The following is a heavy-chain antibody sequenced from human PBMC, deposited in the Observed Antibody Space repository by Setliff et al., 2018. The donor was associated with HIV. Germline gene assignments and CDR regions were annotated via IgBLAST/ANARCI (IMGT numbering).Heavy chain of an antibody. Sequence: GGSLRLSCAASGFTFEDYGMSWVRQAPGKGLEWVSGINWNGGSAGYADSVKGRFAISRDNAKNSLYLQMNSLRAEDTALYYCARVIAAAGTGGLDIWGQGTMVTVSS. D-gene: IGHD6-13*01. J-gene: IGHJ3*02. V-gene: IGHV3-20*04. CDR3: ARVIAAAGTGGLDI. CDR1: GFTFEDYG. CDR2: INWNGGSA.